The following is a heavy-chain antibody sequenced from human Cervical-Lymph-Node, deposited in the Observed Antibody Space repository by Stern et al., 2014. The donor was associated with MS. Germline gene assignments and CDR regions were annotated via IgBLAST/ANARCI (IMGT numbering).Heavy chain of an antibody. V-gene: IGHV4-61*02. D-gene: IGHD3-22*01. Sequence: QLQLQESGPGLVKPSQTLSLTCTVSGGSISSGSYYWSWIRQPAGKGLEXIGRIYTSGSTNYNPSLKSRVTISVDTFKNQFSLQLSSVTAADTAVYYCARDLDYYDSSGYFNYWGQGTLVTVSS. J-gene: IGHJ4*02. CDR2: IYTSGST. CDR3: ARDLDYYDSSGYFNY. CDR1: GGSISSGSYY.